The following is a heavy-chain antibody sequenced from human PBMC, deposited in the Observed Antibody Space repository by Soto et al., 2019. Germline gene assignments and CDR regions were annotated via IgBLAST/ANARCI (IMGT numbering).Heavy chain of an antibody. Sequence: GGSLRLSCAASEFTFSNYAMIWVRQAPGKGLEWVSAISGSGVTTYYADSVKGRFTISRDNSKNTLYLQMNSLRVEDTAVYYCAKGGMVRGITYMDVWGKGTTVTVSS. J-gene: IGHJ6*03. CDR3: AKGGMVRGITYMDV. CDR1: EFTFSNYA. V-gene: IGHV3-23*01. CDR2: ISGSGVTT. D-gene: IGHD3-10*01.